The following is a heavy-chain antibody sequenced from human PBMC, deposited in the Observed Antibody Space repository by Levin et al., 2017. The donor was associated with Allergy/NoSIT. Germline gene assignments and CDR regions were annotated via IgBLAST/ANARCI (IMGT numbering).Heavy chain of an antibody. J-gene: IGHJ1*01. CDR2: ISWNSGSI. CDR3: AKGLYYYDSSGSEYFQH. CDR1: GFTFDDYA. V-gene: IGHV3-9*01. D-gene: IGHD3-22*01. Sequence: GGSLRLSCAASGFTFDDYAMHWVRQAPGKGLEWVSGISWNSGSIGYADSVKGRFTISRDNAKNSLYLQMNSLRAEDTALYYCAKGLYYYDSSGSEYFQHWGQGTLVTVSS.